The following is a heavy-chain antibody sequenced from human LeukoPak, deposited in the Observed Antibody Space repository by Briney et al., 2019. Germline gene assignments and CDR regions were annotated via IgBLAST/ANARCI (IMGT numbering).Heavy chain of an antibody. D-gene: IGHD2-15*01. Sequence: GGSLRLSCAASGFTFSNYAMSWIRQAPGKGLEWISYISGSGDYTEYADSVKGRFTISRDNSKKSLFLQMNSLREDDMGVYYCARGYGDYWGQGTLVTVSS. CDR3: ARGYGDY. V-gene: IGHV3-11*06. CDR1: GFTFSNYA. J-gene: IGHJ4*02. CDR2: ISGSGDYT.